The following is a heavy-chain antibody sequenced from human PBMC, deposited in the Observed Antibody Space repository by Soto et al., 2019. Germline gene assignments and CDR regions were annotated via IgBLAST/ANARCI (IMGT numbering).Heavy chain of an antibody. CDR1: GGSISSSSYY. CDR2: IYYSGST. CDR3: GRHVLERKSSSHDPMIDY. V-gene: IGHV4-39*01. J-gene: IGHJ4*01. Sequence: SETLSLTCTFSGGSISSSSYYWVWMRQPPGKGLEWIGSIYYSGSTYYNPSLKSRVTISVDTSKNQFSLKLSSVTAADTAVYSCGRHVLERKSSSHDPMIDYWGHGTLVTVSS. D-gene: IGHD6-6*01.